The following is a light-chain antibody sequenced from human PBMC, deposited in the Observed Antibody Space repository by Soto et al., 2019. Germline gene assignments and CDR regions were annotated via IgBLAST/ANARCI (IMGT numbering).Light chain of an antibody. CDR2: GAS. Sequence: EIVLTQSPGTLSLSPGERATLSCRASQSVSSSYLAWYQQKPGQAPRLLIYGASSRATGIPDRFSGSGSGTDFTLTISRREPEDFAVYYCQQYGSSQWTFGQGTKVEI. J-gene: IGKJ1*01. CDR3: QQYGSSQWT. V-gene: IGKV3-20*01. CDR1: QSVSSSY.